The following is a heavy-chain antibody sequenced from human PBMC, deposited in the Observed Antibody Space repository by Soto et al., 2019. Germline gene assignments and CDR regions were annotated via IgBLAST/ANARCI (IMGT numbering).Heavy chain of an antibody. D-gene: IGHD3-9*01. Sequence: LRLSCAASGFTFSSYGMHWVRQAPGKGLEWVAVISYDGSNKYYADSVKGRFTISRDNSKNTLYLQMNSLRAEDTAVYYCAKDNTYYDILTGSQYYFDYWGQGTLVTVSS. J-gene: IGHJ4*02. V-gene: IGHV3-30*18. CDR2: ISYDGSNK. CDR3: AKDNTYYDILTGSQYYFDY. CDR1: GFTFSSYG.